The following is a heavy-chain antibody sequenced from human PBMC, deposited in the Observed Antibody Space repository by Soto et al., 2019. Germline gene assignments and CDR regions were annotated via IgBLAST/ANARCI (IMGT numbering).Heavy chain of an antibody. CDR2: ILYDGSTK. Sequence: PGGSLRLSCAASGFTFNSYTMHWVRQAPGKGLEWVSLILYDGSTKYYADSVKGRFTISRGDSKNTLFLLLDSLRAEDTAVYYCARDTGYTYGHPLDYWGLGTLVTVSS. CDR1: GFTFNSYT. V-gene: IGHV3-30-3*01. J-gene: IGHJ4*02. CDR3: ARDTGYTYGHPLDY. D-gene: IGHD5-18*01.